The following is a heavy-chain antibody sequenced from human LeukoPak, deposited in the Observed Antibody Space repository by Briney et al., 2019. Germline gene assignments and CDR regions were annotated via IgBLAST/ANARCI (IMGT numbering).Heavy chain of an antibody. Sequence: ASVKVSCKASGYTFTSYYMHWVRQAPGQGLEWMGIINPSGGSTSYAQKFQGRVTMTRDTSTSTVYMELSSLRSEDTAVYYCARERGYSYGQPSEFDYWGQGTLVTVSS. V-gene: IGHV1-46*01. J-gene: IGHJ4*02. CDR2: INPSGGST. D-gene: IGHD5-18*01. CDR1: GYTFTSYY. CDR3: ARERGYSYGQPSEFDY.